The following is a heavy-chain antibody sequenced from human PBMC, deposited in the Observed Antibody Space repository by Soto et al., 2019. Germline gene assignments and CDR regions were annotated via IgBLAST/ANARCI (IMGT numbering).Heavy chain of an antibody. CDR1: GYTFTNND. CDR3: ARMASFGSLNWFDP. Sequence: VKVSCKASGYTFTNNDVTWVRQATGQGLEWMGWMNPGSGDTGYAQKFQGRVTMTRNISIATAYMELSSLRSEDTAIYYCARMASFGSLNWFDPWGQGNLVTVSS. CDR2: MNPGSGDT. V-gene: IGHV1-8*01. D-gene: IGHD5-18*01. J-gene: IGHJ5*02.